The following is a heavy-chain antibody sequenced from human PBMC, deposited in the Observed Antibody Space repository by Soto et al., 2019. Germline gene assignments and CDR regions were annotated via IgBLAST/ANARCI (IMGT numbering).Heavy chain of an antibody. CDR3: AIDGPPYYYDSSGYFDY. Sequence: GGSLRLSXAASGFTYSTYTMHWVLQAPGKGLEWVAVLSYDGNNKFYADSVKGRFTISRDNSKDTLYLQMNSLRAEDTAVYYCAIDGPPYYYDSSGYFDYWGQGSLVTVSS. CDR2: LSYDGNNK. V-gene: IGHV3-30-3*01. CDR1: GFTYSTYT. D-gene: IGHD3-22*01. J-gene: IGHJ4*02.